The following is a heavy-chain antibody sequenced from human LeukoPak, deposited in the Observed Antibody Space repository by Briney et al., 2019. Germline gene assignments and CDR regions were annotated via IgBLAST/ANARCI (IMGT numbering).Heavy chain of an antibody. Sequence: SGTLSLTCAVSGGSISSSNWWSWIRQPPGKGLEWIGYIYYSGSTYYNPSLKSRVTISVDTSKNQLSLKLSSVTAADTAVYYCARVGPTVYYYDSSALGAFDIWGQGTMVTVSS. CDR3: ARVGPTVYYYDSSALGAFDI. CDR2: IYYSGST. CDR1: GGSISSSNW. D-gene: IGHD3-22*01. V-gene: IGHV4-30-4*01. J-gene: IGHJ3*02.